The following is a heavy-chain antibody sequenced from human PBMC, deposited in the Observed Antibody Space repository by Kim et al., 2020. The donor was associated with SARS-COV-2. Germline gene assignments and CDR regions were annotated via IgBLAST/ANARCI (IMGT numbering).Heavy chain of an antibody. D-gene: IGHD4-17*01. J-gene: IGHJ6*02. CDR3: ASDYGYYFNYYGMDV. Sequence: ESVEGRFTISRDNAKNTLYLQMNSLRAEDTAVYYCASDYGYYFNYYGMDVWGQGTTVTVSS. V-gene: IGHV3-74*01.